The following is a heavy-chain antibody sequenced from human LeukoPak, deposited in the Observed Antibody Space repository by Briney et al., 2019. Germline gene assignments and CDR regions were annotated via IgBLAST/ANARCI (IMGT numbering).Heavy chain of an antibody. J-gene: IGHJ4*02. CDR3: ARWRGSTSERSDY. V-gene: IGHV3-7*01. Sequence: SGGSLRLSCAASGFTFNNYWMTWVRQAPGKGLEWVANIKQDGSEKYYVESVKGRFTISRDNAKNSLYLQMNSLRVEDTATYYCARWRGSTSERSDYWGQGTLVTVSS. CDR1: GFTFNNYW. D-gene: IGHD2-2*01. CDR2: IKQDGSEK.